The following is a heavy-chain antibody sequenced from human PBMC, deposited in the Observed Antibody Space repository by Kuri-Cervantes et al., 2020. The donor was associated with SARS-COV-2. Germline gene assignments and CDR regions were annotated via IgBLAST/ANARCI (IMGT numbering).Heavy chain of an antibody. D-gene: IGHD6-13*01. CDR2: ISSSGTTT. Sequence: GESLKISCAASGFTFSSYGMHWVRQAPGKGLEWVSYISSSGTTTYYADSVKGRFTISRDNAKKSLYLQMNSLRAEDTAVYYCAKAPGIYSSSWYELDYWGQGTLVTVSS. V-gene: IGHV3-48*04. J-gene: IGHJ4*02. CDR3: AKAPGIYSSSWYELDY. CDR1: GFTFSSYG.